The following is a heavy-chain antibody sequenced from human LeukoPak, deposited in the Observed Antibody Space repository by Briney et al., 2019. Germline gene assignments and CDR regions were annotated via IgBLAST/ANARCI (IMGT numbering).Heavy chain of an antibody. D-gene: IGHD6-6*01. J-gene: IGHJ4*02. CDR1: GGSISNYY. Sequence: PSETLSLTCTVSGGSISNYYWSWIRQPPGKELEWIGYIYYSGSTNYNPSLKSRVTISVDTSKNQFSLKLSSVTAADTAAYYCARDGPYSSSSLVDYWGQGTLVTVSS. CDR2: IYYSGST. V-gene: IGHV4-59*01. CDR3: ARDGPYSSSSLVDY.